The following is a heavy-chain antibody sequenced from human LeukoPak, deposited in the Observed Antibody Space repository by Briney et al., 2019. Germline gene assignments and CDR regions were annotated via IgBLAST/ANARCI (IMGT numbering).Heavy chain of an antibody. V-gene: IGHV1-46*01. J-gene: IGHJ4*02. CDR3: ARGPTDMDFDY. CDR2: INPSDGTT. Sequence: ASVKVSCKSSGYTFTKSDYIHWVRQAPGQGLEWMGIINPSDGTTFYAQKFQGRVTLTGDTSTNTVFMELSSLRSDDTAVFYCARGPTDMDFDYWGQGSLVTVSS. CDR1: GYTFTKSDY.